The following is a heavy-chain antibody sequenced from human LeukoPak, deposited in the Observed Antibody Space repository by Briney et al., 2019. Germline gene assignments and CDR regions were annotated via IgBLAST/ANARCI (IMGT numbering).Heavy chain of an antibody. J-gene: IGHJ5*02. V-gene: IGHV1-2*02. CDR2: INPNSGGT. Sequence: ASVKVSCKASGYTFTSYYMHWVRQAPGQGLEWMGWINPNSGGTNYAQKFQGRVTMTRDTSISTAYMELSRLRSDDTAVYYCARGVVVVAATHFWFDPWGQGTLVTVSS. D-gene: IGHD2-15*01. CDR3: ARGVVVVAATHFWFDP. CDR1: GYTFTSYY.